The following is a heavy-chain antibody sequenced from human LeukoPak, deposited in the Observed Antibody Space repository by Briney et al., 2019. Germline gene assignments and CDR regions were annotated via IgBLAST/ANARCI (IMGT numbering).Heavy chain of an antibody. Sequence: SETLSLTCTVSGGSISSSCYYWGWIRQPPGKGLEWIGSIYYSGSTYYNPSLKSRVTISVDTSKNQFSLKLSSVTAADTAVYYSARRKKGYSSSWPNYWYYYMDVWGKGTTVTISS. V-gene: IGHV4-39*01. D-gene: IGHD6-13*01. CDR3: ARRKKGYSSSWPNYWYYYMDV. J-gene: IGHJ6*03. CDR2: IYYSGST. CDR1: GGSISSSCYY.